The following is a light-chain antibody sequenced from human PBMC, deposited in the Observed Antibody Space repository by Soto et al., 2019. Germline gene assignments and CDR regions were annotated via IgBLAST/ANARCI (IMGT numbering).Light chain of an antibody. J-gene: IGKJ1*01. Sequence: EIVMTQSPATLSVSPGGGPTISGRASQSVSSNLAWYQQKPGQAPRLLIYGASTRATGIPARFSGSGSGTEFTLTLSSLQSEDFAVYYCQQYNNWPRTLGQGTKVDI. CDR1: QSVSSN. V-gene: IGKV3-15*01. CDR2: GAS. CDR3: QQYNNWPRT.